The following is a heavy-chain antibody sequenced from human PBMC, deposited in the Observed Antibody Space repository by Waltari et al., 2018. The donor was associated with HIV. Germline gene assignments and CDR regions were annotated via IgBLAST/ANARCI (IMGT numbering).Heavy chain of an antibody. CDR3: ARRGVLTYYYTMDV. V-gene: IGHV3-30*04. J-gene: IGHJ6*02. D-gene: IGHD3-10*01. CDR1: GFTFSSYA. Sequence: QVQLVESGGGVVQPGRSLRLSCAASGFTFSSYAMHWVRQAPGKGLEWVAVLSYDGSDKYYADSVRGRFTISRDNSKNTLYLQMNNLRAEDTAVYFCARRGVLTYYYTMDVWGQGTTVTVSS. CDR2: LSYDGSDK.